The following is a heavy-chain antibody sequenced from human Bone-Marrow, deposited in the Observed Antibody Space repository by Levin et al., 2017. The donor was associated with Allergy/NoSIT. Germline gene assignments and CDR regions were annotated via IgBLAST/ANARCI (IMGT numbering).Heavy chain of an antibody. CDR3: ARVRGEANIGDAFDI. J-gene: IGHJ3*02. CDR2: IYSGGST. V-gene: IGHV3-53*01. Sequence: AGGSLRLSCAASGFTVSSNYMSWVRQAPGKGLEWVSVIYSGGSTYYADSVKGRFTIARDNSKNTLYLQMNSLRAEDTAVYYCARVRGEANIGDAFDIWGQGTMVTVSS. D-gene: IGHD3-16*01. CDR1: GFTVSSNY.